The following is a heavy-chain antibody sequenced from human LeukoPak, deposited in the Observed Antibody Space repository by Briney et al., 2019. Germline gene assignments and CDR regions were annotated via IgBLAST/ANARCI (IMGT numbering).Heavy chain of an antibody. CDR2: INPSGGST. V-gene: IGHV1-46*01. Sequence: ASVKVSCKASGYTFTSYYMHWVRQAPGQGLEWMGIINPSGGSTSYAQKFQGRVTMTRDMSTSTVYMELSSLRSEDTAAYYCARLPVGAIYFDDYWGQGTLVTVSS. CDR1: GYTFTSYY. D-gene: IGHD1-26*01. CDR3: ARLPVGAIYFDDY. J-gene: IGHJ4*02.